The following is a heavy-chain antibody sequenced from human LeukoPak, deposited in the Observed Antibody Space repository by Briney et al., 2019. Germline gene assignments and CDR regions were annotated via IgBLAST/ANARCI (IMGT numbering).Heavy chain of an antibody. J-gene: IGHJ4*02. CDR1: GYTFTSYD. V-gene: IGHV1-8*02. CDR3: ARVGRNYDFWSGYYKGTHFDY. CDR2: MNPNSGNT. Sequence: ASVKVSCKASGYTFTSYDIYWVRQTTGQGLEWMGWMNPNSGNTGYAHKFQGRVTITRNTSTSTAYMEMSSLRSENTAVYYCARVGRNYDFWSGYYKGTHFDYWGQGTLVTVSS. D-gene: IGHD3-3*01.